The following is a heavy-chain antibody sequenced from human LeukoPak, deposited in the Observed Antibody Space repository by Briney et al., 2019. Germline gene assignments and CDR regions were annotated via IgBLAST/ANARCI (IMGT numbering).Heavy chain of an antibody. D-gene: IGHD5-18*01. V-gene: IGHV4-34*01. J-gene: IGHJ4*02. CDR3: AREGGYSYGDAPLHFDY. Sequence: PSETLSLTCAVYGGSFSGYYWSWIRQPPGKGLEWIGEINHSGSTNYNPSLKSRVTISVDTSKNQFSLKLSSVTAADTAVFYCAREGGYSYGDAPLHFDYWGQGTLVTVSS. CDR1: GGSFSGYY. CDR2: INHSGST.